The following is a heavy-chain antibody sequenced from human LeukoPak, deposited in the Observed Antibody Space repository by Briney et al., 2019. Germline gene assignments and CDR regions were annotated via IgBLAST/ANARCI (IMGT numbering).Heavy chain of an antibody. V-gene: IGHV5-51*01. CDR2: IYPGDSDT. CDR3: ARAGYSSSWKGNDFQH. Sequence: GESLKTPCKGSGYSFTSYWIGWVRQMPGKGLEWMGIIYPGDSDTRYSPSFQGQVTISADKSISTAYLQWSSLKASDTAMYYCARAGYSSSWKGNDFQHWGQGTLVTVSS. D-gene: IGHD6-13*01. J-gene: IGHJ1*01. CDR1: GYSFTSYW.